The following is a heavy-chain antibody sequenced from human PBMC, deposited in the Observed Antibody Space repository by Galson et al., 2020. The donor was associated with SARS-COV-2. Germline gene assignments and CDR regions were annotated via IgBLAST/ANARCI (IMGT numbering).Heavy chain of an antibody. CDR1: GFTFRSYS. CDR2: ISISSSYI. D-gene: IGHD1-1*01. V-gene: IGHV3-21*01. J-gene: IGHJ6*02. Sequence: NSGGSLRPSCAASGFTFRSYSMNWVRQAPGKGLEWFASISISSSYIYYADSVKGRFTISRDNAKNSLYLHMNSLRAEDTAVYYCAREYVAPEYLHDAGPYGMDVWGQGTTVTVSS. CDR3: AREYVAPEYLHDAGPYGMDV.